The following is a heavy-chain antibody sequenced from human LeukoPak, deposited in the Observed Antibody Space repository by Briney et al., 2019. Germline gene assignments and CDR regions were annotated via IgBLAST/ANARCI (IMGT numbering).Heavy chain of an antibody. CDR2: LSYSGIT. CDR3: ARELRYDNSDSGAF. Sequence: SETLSLTCTVSGGSIRSSNYYWGWIRQPPGKGLEWIGSLSYSGITYYNPSLQSRVTMSIETSMNHFSLRLTSVTAADTAVYYCARELRYDNSDSGAFWGQGTVVTVSS. V-gene: IGHV4-39*07. D-gene: IGHD3-22*01. J-gene: IGHJ3*01. CDR1: GGSIRSSNYY.